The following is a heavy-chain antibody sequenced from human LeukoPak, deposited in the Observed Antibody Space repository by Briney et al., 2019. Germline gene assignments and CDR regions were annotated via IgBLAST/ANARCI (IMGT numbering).Heavy chain of an antibody. CDR1: GFTFSSYG. CDR2: ILSDGSKE. D-gene: IGHD1-1*01. V-gene: IGHV3-33*01. CDR3: ARAPRGWNDQSDY. Sequence: GGSLRLSCAASGFTFSSYGMHWVRQAPGKGLEWVAVILSDGSKEFYTDSVKGRFTISRDNSKNTLYLQMNSLRAEDTAVYYCARAPRGWNDQSDYWGQGTLVTVSS. J-gene: IGHJ4*02.